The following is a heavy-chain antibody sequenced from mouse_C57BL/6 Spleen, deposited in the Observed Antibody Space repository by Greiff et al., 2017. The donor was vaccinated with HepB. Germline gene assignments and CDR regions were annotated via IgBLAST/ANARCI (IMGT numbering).Heavy chain of an antibody. D-gene: IGHD2-13*01. J-gene: IGHJ1*03. CDR3: ARGRYGDYFDV. V-gene: IGHV5-4*01. CDR2: ISDGGSYT. CDR1: GFTFSSYA. Sequence: EVQVVESGGGLVKPGGSLKLSCAASGFTFSSYAMSWVRQTPEKRLEWVATISDGGSYTYYPDNVKGRFTISRDNAKNNLYLQMSHLKSEDTAMYYCARGRYGDYFDVWGTGTTVTVSS.